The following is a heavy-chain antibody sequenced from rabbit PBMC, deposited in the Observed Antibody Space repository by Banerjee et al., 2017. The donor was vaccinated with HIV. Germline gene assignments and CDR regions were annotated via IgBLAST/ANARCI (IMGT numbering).Heavy chain of an antibody. V-gene: IGHV1S40*01. CDR3: ARVVYAGYGYANDYFNL. Sequence: EESGGGLVKPGASLTLTCTASGFSFSNGYVMCWVRQAPGKGLEWIACINTITGDTVYATWAKGPFTISKTSWTTVTLQMTSLTAADTATYFCARVVYAGYGYANDYFNLWGPGTLVTVS. J-gene: IGHJ4*01. CDR2: INTITGDT. D-gene: IGHD6-1*01. CDR1: GFSFSNGYV.